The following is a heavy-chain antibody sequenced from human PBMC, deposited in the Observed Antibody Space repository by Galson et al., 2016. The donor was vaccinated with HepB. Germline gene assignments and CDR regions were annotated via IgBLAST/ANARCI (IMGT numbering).Heavy chain of an antibody. CDR2: IYWDGDE. J-gene: IGHJ4*02. CDR3: VHIVHSGSYYYFAY. D-gene: IGHD1-26*01. V-gene: IGHV2-5*02. CDR1: GFSLTTSGVA. Sequence: PALVKPTQTLTLTCTFSGFSLTTSGVAVGWIRQPSGKALEWLALIYWDGDERYSPSLKSRLTITKDTSKNRVVLTMTNMDPVDTATYYCVHIVHSGSYYYFAYWGQGTLVTVSS.